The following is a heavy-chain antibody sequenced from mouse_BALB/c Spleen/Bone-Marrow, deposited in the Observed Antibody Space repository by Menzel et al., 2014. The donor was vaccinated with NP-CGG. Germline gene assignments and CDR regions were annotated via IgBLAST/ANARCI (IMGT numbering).Heavy chain of an antibody. CDR3: AKMYFDY. J-gene: IGHJ2*01. V-gene: IGHV5-17*02. CDR1: GFTFSSFG. Sequence: EVKLMESGGGLVQPGGSRKLSCAASGFTFSSFGMHWVRQAPEKWLVWGAYISSGSSTIYYAVTVNGRFSTSSDNPKNTLFMQMTSLRSEDTAMYYCAKMYFDYWGQGTTLTVSS. CDR2: ISSGSSTI.